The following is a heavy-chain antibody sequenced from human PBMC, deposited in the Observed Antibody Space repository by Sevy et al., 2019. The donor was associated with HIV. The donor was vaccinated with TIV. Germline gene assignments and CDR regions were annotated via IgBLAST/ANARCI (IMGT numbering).Heavy chain of an antibody. D-gene: IGHD6-19*01. Sequence: GGSLRLSCAASGFTFSSYAMSWVRQAPGKGLEWVSAISGSGGSTYYAHSVKGRFTISRDNSKNTLYLQMNSLRAEDTAVYYCAKDVVGSSGSFDYWGQGTLVTVSS. CDR1: GFTFSSYA. CDR3: AKDVVGSSGSFDY. CDR2: ISGSGGST. V-gene: IGHV3-23*01. J-gene: IGHJ4*02.